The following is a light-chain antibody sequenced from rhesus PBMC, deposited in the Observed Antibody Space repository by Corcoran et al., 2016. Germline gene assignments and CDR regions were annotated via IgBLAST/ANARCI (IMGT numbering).Light chain of an antibody. CDR1: QGITND. V-gene: IGKV1-25*01. J-gene: IGKJ3*01. CDR2: EAS. CDR3: QHYYSTPFT. Sequence: DIQMTQSPSSLSASLGDRVTITCRASQGITNDLAWYQQKPGETPRLLIYEASSLQSGIPSRFSGSGSGTDFTLTISSLQPEEFATYYCQHYYSTPFTFGPGTKLDIK.